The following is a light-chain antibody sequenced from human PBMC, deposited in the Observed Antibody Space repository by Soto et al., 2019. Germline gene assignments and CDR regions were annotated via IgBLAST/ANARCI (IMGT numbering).Light chain of an antibody. J-gene: IGKJ4*01. CDR2: GVS. CDR3: QKYNSAPLT. Sequence: DIPMTQSPSSLSASVGDRVTITCRASQAISNYLAWYQQKPGKVPKLLIDGVSTLQSGVPSRFSGSGSGTDFTLTISSLQPEDVATYYCQKYNSAPLTFGGGTKVEIK. CDR1: QAISNY. V-gene: IGKV1-27*01.